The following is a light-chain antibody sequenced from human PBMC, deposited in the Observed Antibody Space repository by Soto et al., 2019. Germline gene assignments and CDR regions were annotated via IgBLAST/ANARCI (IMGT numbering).Light chain of an antibody. J-gene: IGKJ2*01. Sequence: IQMTQSPSSLSTSVGDRVTITCRSNQSMVNYLNWYQHKPGRAPKLLISGASTLQNAVQSRFSGSGSGTDFVLTINTVQAEDFAAYYGQQCFSTPPSFGQGTKLEIK. CDR1: QSMVNY. CDR3: QQCFSTPPS. V-gene: IGKV1-39*01. CDR2: GAS.